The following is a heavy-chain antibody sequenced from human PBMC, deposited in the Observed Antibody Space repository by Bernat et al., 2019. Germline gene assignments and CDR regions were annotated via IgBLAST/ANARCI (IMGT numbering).Heavy chain of an antibody. CDR1: GYTFTGYY. D-gene: IGHD3-16*01. Sequence: QVQLVQSGAEVKKPGASVKVSCKASGYTFTGYYMHWVRQAPGQGLEWMGWINPNSGGTNYAQKFQGWVTMTRDTSISTAYMELSRLRSDDTAVYYCARDLYGLRRYYGMDVWGQGTTVTVSS. V-gene: IGHV1-2*04. CDR3: ARDLYGLRRYYGMDV. J-gene: IGHJ6*02. CDR2: INPNSGGT.